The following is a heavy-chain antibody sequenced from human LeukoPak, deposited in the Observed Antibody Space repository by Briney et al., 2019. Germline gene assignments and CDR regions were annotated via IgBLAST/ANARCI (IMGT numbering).Heavy chain of an antibody. V-gene: IGHV5-51*01. CDR1: GYFVTHHW. J-gene: IGHJ4*02. D-gene: IGHD3-10*01. CDR2: IHTGNSDS. CDR3: AYSGSYYNPPFQY. Sequence: GESLKISCKGSGYFVTHHWIGWVRQMPGKGLEWMAIIHTGNSDSKYSPSFQGQVTMSVDKSISTAYLQWSSLKASDTAMYYCAYSGSYYNPPFQYWGQGTLVTVSS.